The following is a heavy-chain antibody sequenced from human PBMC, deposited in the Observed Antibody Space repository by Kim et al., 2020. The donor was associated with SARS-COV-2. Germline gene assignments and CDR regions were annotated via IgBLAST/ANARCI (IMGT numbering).Heavy chain of an antibody. V-gene: IGHV4-4*09. Sequence: NANPARGSRATHSVDTSKNQFSLKLSSVTAADTAVYYCAGTARGANFDYWGRGALVTVSS. J-gene: IGHJ4*02. CDR3: AGTARGANFDY. D-gene: IGHD1-26*01.